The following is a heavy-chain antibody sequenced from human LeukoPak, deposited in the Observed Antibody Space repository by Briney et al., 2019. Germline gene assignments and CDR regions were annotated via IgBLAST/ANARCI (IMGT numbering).Heavy chain of an antibody. CDR3: ARGRGGNSGDS. J-gene: IGHJ4*02. V-gene: IGHV4-30-4*07. CDR2: IYYSGST. CDR1: GGSISSGGYS. Sequence: SETLSLTCAVSGGSISSGGYSWSWIRQPPGKGLEWIGYIYYSGSTYYNPSLKSRVTISLDTSKNQFSLKLSSVTAADAAVYYCARGRGGNSGDSWGQGTLVTVSS. D-gene: IGHD4-23*01.